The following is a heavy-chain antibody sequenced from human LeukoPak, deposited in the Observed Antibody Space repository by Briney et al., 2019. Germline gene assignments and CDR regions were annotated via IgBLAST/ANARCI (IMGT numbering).Heavy chain of an antibody. V-gene: IGHV3-21*01. CDR1: GFTFSSYS. CDR2: ISSSSSYI. Sequence: GGSLRLSCAASGFTFSSYSMNWVRQAPGKGLEWVSSISSSSSYIYYADSVKGRFTISRDNAKNSLYLKMNSLRAEDTAVYYCARVSFGRGYYYYMDVWGKGTTVTVSS. D-gene: IGHD3-10*01. J-gene: IGHJ6*03. CDR3: ARVSFGRGYYYYMDV.